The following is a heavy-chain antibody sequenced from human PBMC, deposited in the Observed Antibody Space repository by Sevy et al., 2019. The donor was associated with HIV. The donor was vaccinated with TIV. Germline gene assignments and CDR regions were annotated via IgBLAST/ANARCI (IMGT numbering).Heavy chain of an antibody. D-gene: IGHD3-16*01. V-gene: IGHV3-30*03. CDR3: ARDGGETTHPYYGMDV. Sequence: GGSLRLSCVTSGFTFRTSGMHWVRQSPGKGLEWVAVISYDEAHKNYADSVKGRFSISKDNSKNTLYLQMNSLRAEDTAVYYCARDGGETTHPYYGMDVWGQGTTVTVSS. CDR1: GFTFRTSG. CDR2: ISYDEAHK. J-gene: IGHJ6*02.